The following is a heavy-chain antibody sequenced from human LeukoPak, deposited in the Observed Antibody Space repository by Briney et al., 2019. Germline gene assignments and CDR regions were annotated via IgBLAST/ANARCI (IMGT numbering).Heavy chain of an antibody. J-gene: IGHJ6*02. CDR3: AKDRLVIYYYGMDV. CDR2: ISTSGDST. CDR1: GFTFSNYA. D-gene: IGHD6-6*01. Sequence: QPGGSLRLSCTPSGFTFSNYAMNWVRQAPGRGLEWVSSISTSGDSTYYADSVEGRFTISRDNSKNTLSLQMNSLRVEDTAVYYCAKDRLVIYYYGMDVWGQGTTVTVSS. V-gene: IGHV3-23*01.